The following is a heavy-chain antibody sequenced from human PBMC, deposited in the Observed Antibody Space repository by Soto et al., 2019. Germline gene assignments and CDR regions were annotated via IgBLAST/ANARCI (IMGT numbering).Heavy chain of an antibody. J-gene: IGHJ5*02. D-gene: IGHD3-22*01. Sequence: ASVKVSCKASGYTFTSYGISWVRQAPGQGLEWMGWISAYNGNTNYAQKLQGRVTMTTDTSTSTAYMELRSLRSDDTAVYYCARDHITPNYYDSSGHGWRDWFDPWGQGTLVTVSS. CDR1: GYTFTSYG. CDR2: ISAYNGNT. CDR3: ARDHITPNYYDSSGHGWRDWFDP. V-gene: IGHV1-18*01.